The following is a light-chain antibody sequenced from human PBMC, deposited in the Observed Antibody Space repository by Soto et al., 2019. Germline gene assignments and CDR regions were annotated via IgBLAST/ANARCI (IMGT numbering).Light chain of an antibody. CDR1: QSVSSSY. CDR2: GAS. V-gene: IGKV3-20*01. J-gene: IGKJ1*01. Sequence: EIVLTQSPGTLSLSPGERATLSCRASQSVSSSYLAWYQQKPGQAPRLLIYGASSRATGIPDRFSGSGSGTDFTLTSSRLEPEDFAVDYFQQYGSWGTLGQGTKVEIK. CDR3: QQYGSWGT.